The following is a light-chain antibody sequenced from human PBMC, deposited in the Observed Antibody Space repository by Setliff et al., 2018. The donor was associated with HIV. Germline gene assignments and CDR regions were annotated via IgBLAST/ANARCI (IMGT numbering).Light chain of an antibody. CDR2: AAS. Sequence: DIQMTQSPSSLSASVGDRVTITCRASQSISRYLNWYQQKPGKAPKLLIYAASSLQSGVPSRFSGSGSGTDFTLTISSLHPEDFATYYCQQSYSTLPLTFGGGTKVDIK. J-gene: IGKJ4*01. V-gene: IGKV1-39*01. CDR1: QSISRY. CDR3: QQSYSTLPLT.